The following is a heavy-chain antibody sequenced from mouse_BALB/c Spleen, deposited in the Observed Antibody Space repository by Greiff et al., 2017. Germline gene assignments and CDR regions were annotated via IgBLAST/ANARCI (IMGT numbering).Heavy chain of an antibody. J-gene: IGHJ4*01. V-gene: IGHV5-6-5*01. CDR2: ISSGGST. D-gene: IGHD2-14*01. CDR3: ARDYRYVGEAMDY. CDR1: GFTFSSYA. Sequence: EVQGVESGGGLVKPGGSLKLSCAASGFTFSSYAMSWVRQTPEKRLEWVASISSGGSTYYPDSVKGRFTISRDNARNILYLQMSSLRSEDTAMYYCARDYRYVGEAMDYWGQGTSVTVSS.